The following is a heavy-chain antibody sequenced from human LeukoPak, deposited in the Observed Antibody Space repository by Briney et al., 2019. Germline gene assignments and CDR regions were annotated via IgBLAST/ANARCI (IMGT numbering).Heavy chain of an antibody. Sequence: SETLSLNCTVSGGSISGHYWSWIRQPPGKGLEWIGYIYHSGSTYYNPSLKSRVTISVDRSKNQFSLKLGSVTAADTAVYYCARSRRELRAAFDIWGQGTMVTVSS. CDR3: ARSRRELRAAFDI. CDR2: IYHSGST. CDR1: GGSISGHY. V-gene: IGHV4-30-2*01. D-gene: IGHD1-7*01. J-gene: IGHJ3*02.